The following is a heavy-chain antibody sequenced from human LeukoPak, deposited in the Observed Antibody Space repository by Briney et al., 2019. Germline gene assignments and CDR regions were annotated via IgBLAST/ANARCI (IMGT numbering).Heavy chain of an antibody. CDR2: ISSSSSTI. Sequence: GGSLRLSCAASGFTFSSYSMNWVRQAPGKGLEWVSYISSSSSTIYYADSVKGRFTISRDNAKNSLYLQMNSLRAADTAVYYCARGHVPDYWGQGTLVTVSS. CDR1: GFTFSSYS. J-gene: IGHJ4*02. V-gene: IGHV3-48*01. CDR3: ARGHVPDY.